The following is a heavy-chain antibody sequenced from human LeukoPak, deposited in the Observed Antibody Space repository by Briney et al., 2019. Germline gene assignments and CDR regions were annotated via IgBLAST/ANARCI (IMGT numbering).Heavy chain of an antibody. CDR2: IIPIFGTA. D-gene: IGHD5-24*01. J-gene: IGHJ4*02. Sequence: ASVKVSCKASGGTFSSYAISWVRQAPGQGLEWMGGIIPIFGTANYAQKFQGRVTITADESTSTAYMELSSLRSEDTAVYYCARGGWRRDGYNYYFDYWGQGTLVTVSS. CDR3: ARGGWRRDGYNYYFDY. V-gene: IGHV1-69*13. CDR1: GGTFSSYA.